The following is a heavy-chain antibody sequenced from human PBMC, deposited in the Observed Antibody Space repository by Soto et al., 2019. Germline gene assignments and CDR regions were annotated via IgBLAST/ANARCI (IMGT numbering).Heavy chain of an antibody. CDR1: GFTFGSYA. CDR2: ISYDGSNK. Sequence: QVQLVESGGAVVQLGRSWRLSCAASGFTFGSYAMHWVRQAPGKGLEWVAVISYDGSNKYYADSVKGRFTISRDNSKNTLYLQMNSLRAEDTAVYYCARAYEGDYFDYWGQGTLVTVSS. J-gene: IGHJ4*02. D-gene: IGHD3-16*01. CDR3: ARAYEGDYFDY. V-gene: IGHV3-30-3*01.